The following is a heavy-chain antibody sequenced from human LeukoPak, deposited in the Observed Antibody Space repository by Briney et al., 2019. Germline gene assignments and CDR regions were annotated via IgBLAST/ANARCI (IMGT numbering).Heavy chain of an antibody. D-gene: IGHD1-26*01. V-gene: IGHV1-69*13. CDR2: IIPIFGTA. Sequence: SVKVSCKASGGTFSSYAISWVRQAPGQGLEWMGGIIPIFGTANYARKFQGRVTITADESTSTAYMELSSLRSEDTAVYYCARGVGAPSSSYFDYWGQGTLVTVSS. J-gene: IGHJ4*02. CDR1: GGTFSSYA. CDR3: ARGVGAPSSSYFDY.